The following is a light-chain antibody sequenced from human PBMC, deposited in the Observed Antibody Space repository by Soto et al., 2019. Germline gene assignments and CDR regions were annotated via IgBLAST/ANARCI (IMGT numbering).Light chain of an antibody. CDR3: SSYTTSNTDV. Sequence: QSALTQPASVSGYPAQSITISCTGRSSDVGGYNYVSWYQQHPGKAPKFMIYEVSRRPSGVSNRFSGSKSGNTASLTVSGLQAEDEADYYCSSYTTSNTDVFGTGTKVTVL. CDR2: EVS. J-gene: IGLJ1*01. CDR1: SSDVGGYNY. V-gene: IGLV2-14*01.